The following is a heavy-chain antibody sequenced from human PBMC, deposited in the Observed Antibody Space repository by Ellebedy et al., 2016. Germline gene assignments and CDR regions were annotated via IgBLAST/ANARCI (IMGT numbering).Heavy chain of an antibody. CDR1: GFNFHEYT. Sequence: GESLKISXAASGFNFHEYTMHWLRQAPGKGLEWVSLISWNGGSTYYADSVKGRFTISRDKSRNSLYLQMNSLRTEDTALYYCAKDRYDFWSGYYLTDYWGQGTLVTVSS. CDR3: AKDRYDFWSGYYLTDY. CDR2: ISWNGGST. V-gene: IGHV3-43*01. J-gene: IGHJ4*02. D-gene: IGHD3-3*01.